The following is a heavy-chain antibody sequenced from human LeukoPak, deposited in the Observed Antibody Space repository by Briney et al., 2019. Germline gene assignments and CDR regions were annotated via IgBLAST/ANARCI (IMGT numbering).Heavy chain of an antibody. CDR3: ARVGDDYGDYGGGNDAFDI. J-gene: IGHJ3*02. CDR2: IYYSGST. CDR1: GGSISSYY. Sequence: SETLSLTCTVSGGSISSYYWSWIRQPPGKGLEWIGYIYYSGSTNYNPSLKSRVTISGDTSKNQFSLKLRSVTAADTAVYYCARVGDDYGDYGGGNDAFDIWGQGTMVTVSS. D-gene: IGHD4-17*01. V-gene: IGHV4-59*08.